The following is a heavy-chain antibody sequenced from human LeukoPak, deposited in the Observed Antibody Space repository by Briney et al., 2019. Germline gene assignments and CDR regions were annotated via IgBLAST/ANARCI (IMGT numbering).Heavy chain of an antibody. V-gene: IGHV3-74*01. CDR3: GRGGYYDYWEDFYYYGMDV. CDR2: NNGDGSTT. D-gene: IGHD3-3*01. CDR1: GFSLSGYW. Sequence: PGGSLRLSCVASGFSLSGYWTYWVRQAPGKGLMYISRNNGDGSTTNYADVVKGRFTMSRDNAKNSLYLQMNSLRAEDMAVYYCGRGGYYDYWEDFYYYGMDVWGQGTTVTVSS. J-gene: IGHJ6*02.